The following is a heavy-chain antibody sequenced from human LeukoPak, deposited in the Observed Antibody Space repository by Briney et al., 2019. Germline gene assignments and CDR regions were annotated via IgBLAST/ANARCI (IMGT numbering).Heavy chain of an antibody. CDR1: GFTFSSYS. V-gene: IGHV3-48*01. J-gene: IGHJ3*02. CDR3: ARDTGSYRAFDI. D-gene: IGHD1-26*01. Sequence: GGSLRLSCAASGFTFSSYSMMWVRQAPGKGLEWVSYISSSSTTIHYADSVKGRFTISRDNAKNSVYLQMNSLRAEDTAVYYCARDTGSYRAFDIWGQGTMVTVSS. CDR2: ISSSSTTI.